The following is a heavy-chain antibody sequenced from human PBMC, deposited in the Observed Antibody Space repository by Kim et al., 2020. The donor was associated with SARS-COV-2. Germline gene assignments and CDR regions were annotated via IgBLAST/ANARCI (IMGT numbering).Heavy chain of an antibody. V-gene: IGHV4-61*01. CDR1: GGSVNSDNYY. CDR2: VYHTGSA. CDR3: ARGYYYFDY. Sequence: SETLSLTCSVSGGSVNSDNYYWSWIRQAPGKGLEWIGYVYHTGSANYNPSLKSRVTMSVDTSKNQFSLKVRSVIAADTAVYYCARGYYYFDYWGQGSLGT. J-gene: IGHJ4*02. D-gene: IGHD2-15*01.